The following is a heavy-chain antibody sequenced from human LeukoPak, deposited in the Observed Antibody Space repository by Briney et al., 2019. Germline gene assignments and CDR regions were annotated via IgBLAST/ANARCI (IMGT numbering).Heavy chain of an antibody. J-gene: IGHJ4*02. V-gene: IGHV3-23*01. CDR1: GFTFSSYA. Sequence: GGSLRLSCAASGFTFSSYAMSWVRQAPGKGLEWVSAISGSGGSTYYADSVKGRFTISRDNSKNTLYLQMDSLRAEDTAVYYCAKSLIWFGELFGDFDYWGQGTLVTVSS. CDR2: ISGSGGST. D-gene: IGHD3-10*01. CDR3: AKSLIWFGELFGDFDY.